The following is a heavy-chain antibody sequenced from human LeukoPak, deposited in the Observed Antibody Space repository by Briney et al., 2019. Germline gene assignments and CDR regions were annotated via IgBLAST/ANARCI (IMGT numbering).Heavy chain of an antibody. Sequence: GESLKISCQGSGYTFISYWIGWVRQIPGKGLEWMGIIYPGDSDTRYSPSFQGQSTISADKSISTAYRQWSSRKASDTAIYYGARGRELGPYSFDSWGQGTLVTVYS. V-gene: IGHV5-51*01. J-gene: IGHJ4*02. D-gene: IGHD3-10*01. CDR2: IYPGDSDT. CDR3: ARGRELGPYSFDS. CDR1: GYTFISYW.